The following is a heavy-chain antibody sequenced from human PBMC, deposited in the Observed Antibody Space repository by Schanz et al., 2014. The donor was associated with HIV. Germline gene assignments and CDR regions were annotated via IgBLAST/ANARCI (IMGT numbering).Heavy chain of an antibody. Sequence: VDLVESGGGVVQPGRSLRLSCVASGFSFGAYGMHWVRQAPGKGLEWVANIKEDGSEKYHADSVKGRFTISRDNAKNSLFLQMESLRAEDTAVYYCARDGGEAWGQGTTVTVSS. CDR3: ARDGGEA. CDR1: GFSFGAYG. V-gene: IGHV3-7*01. D-gene: IGHD3-16*01. CDR2: IKEDGSEK. J-gene: IGHJ6*02.